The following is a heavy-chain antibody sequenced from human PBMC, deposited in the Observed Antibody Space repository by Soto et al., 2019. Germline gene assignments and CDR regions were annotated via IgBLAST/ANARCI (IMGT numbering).Heavy chain of an antibody. J-gene: IGHJ6*03. CDR2: INHSGST. CDR3: ARGRIAVTYYYYYYMDV. V-gene: IGHV4-34*01. CDR1: GGSFSGYY. D-gene: IGHD4-17*01. Sequence: SETLSLTCAVYGGSFSGYYWSWIRQPPGKGLEWIGEINHSGSTNYNPSLKSRVTISVDTSKNQFSLKLSSVTAADTAVYYCARGRIAVTYYYYYYMDVWGKGTTVTVSX.